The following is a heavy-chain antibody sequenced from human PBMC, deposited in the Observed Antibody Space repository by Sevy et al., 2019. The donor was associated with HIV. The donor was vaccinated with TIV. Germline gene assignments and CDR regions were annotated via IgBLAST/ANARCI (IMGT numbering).Heavy chain of an antibody. Sequence: GGSLRLSCAVSGFTFGSYWMTWVRLAPGKGLEWVANIKQDESEKYYEDFVKGRFTISRDNARNSLYLQMNNLTTEDTAVYYCARDVFHGYFDYWGQGTLVTVSS. J-gene: IGHJ4*02. CDR3: ARDVFHGYFDY. D-gene: IGHD2-8*01. CDR1: GFTFGSYW. CDR2: IKQDESEK. V-gene: IGHV3-7*01.